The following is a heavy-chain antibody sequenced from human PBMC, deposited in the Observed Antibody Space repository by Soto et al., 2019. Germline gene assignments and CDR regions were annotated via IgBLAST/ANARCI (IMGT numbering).Heavy chain of an antibody. CDR2: VRGDFVTT. CDR3: VKEGKMGVEGFDS. Sequence: GGSLRLSCATSGFTFSDHAMHWVRQAPGEGLEWVSGVRGDFVTTPYADSVKGRFTISRDNSKNTLYLQMNSLRAEDTAIYYCVKEGKMGVEGFDSWGQGTLVTVSS. J-gene: IGHJ4*02. V-gene: IGHV3-23*01. D-gene: IGHD1-26*01. CDR1: GFTFSDHA.